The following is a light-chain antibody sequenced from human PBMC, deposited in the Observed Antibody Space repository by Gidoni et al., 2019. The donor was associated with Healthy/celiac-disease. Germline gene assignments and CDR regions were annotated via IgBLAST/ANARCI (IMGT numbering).Light chain of an antibody. CDR2: DAS. J-gene: IGKJ3*01. Sequence: DIQMTQSPSSLSASVGDRVTITCQASQDISNYLNWYQQKPGKAPKLLIYDASNLETGVQSRFSGSGSGTDFTFTISSLQPEDIASYYCQQYDNLPRFGPGTKVDIK. CDR3: QQYDNLPR. CDR1: QDISNY. V-gene: IGKV1-33*01.